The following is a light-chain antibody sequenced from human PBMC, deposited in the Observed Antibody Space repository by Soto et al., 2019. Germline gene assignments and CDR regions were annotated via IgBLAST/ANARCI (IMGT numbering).Light chain of an antibody. CDR2: GAS. V-gene: IGKV3-15*01. Sequence: EIVMTQSPATLSVSPGERATLSCRASQSVSSNLAWYQQKPGQAPRLLIYGASTRATGIPARFSGSGSGTKFTLTISSLKFEVFAFYYCKKYNKGRGVTFGPGTKGDIK. CDR3: KKYNKGRGVT. CDR1: QSVSSN. J-gene: IGKJ3*01.